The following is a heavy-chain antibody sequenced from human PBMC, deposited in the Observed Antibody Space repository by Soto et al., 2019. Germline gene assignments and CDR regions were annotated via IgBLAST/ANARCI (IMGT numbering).Heavy chain of an antibody. V-gene: IGHV1-18*04. J-gene: IGHJ6*02. CDR1: GYSFTSYG. D-gene: IGHD2-21*01. CDR3: ARGAFCGGAPGCRDMDV. CDR2: ISGHNGNT. Sequence: ASVKVSCKASGYSFTSYGISWVRQAPGQGPEWMGWISGHNGNTNHPQSLQGRVTMTTDTSTNTAYMELRSLRSDDTAVYYCARGAFCGGAPGCRDMDVWGQGTTVTVSS.